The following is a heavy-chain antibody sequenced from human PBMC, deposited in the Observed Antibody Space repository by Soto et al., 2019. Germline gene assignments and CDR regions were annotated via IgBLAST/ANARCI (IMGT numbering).Heavy chain of an antibody. CDR3: ARTLPPIDY. Sequence: QVQLVQSGAEVKKPGASVKVSCKASGYTFTNYGISWVRQAPGQGLEWMGWINIYNGNTKYAQKLQGRVTVTTDTSTSTAYMELRRLRSEDTAVYYCARTLPPIDYWGQGNLVTVSS. CDR1: GYTFTNYG. J-gene: IGHJ4*02. D-gene: IGHD1-26*01. CDR2: INIYNGNT. V-gene: IGHV1-18*01.